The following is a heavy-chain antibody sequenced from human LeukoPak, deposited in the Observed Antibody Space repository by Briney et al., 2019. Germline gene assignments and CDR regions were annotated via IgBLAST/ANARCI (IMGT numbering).Heavy chain of an antibody. Sequence: GGSLRLSCAASGFTVSSNYMSWVRQAPGKGLEWVSVIYSGGSTYYADSVKGRFTISRDNSKNTLYLQMNSLRVEDTAVYYCARDHYSSGPYYFDYWGQGTLVTVSS. D-gene: IGHD6-19*01. CDR2: IYSGGST. CDR3: ARDHYSSGPYYFDY. J-gene: IGHJ4*02. V-gene: IGHV3-66*02. CDR1: GFTVSSNY.